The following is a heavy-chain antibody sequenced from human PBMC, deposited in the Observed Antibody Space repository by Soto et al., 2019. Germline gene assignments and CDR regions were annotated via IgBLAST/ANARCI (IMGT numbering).Heavy chain of an antibody. J-gene: IGHJ4*02. Sequence: GGSLRLSCAASGFTFSSYAMSWVRQAPGKGLEWVSAISGSGGSTYYADSVKGRLTISRDNSKNTLYLQMNSRRAEDTAVYYCAKGRRSPLRYTFDYWGQGTLVTVSS. D-gene: IGHD1-1*01. CDR2: ISGSGGST. CDR3: AKGRRSPLRYTFDY. CDR1: GFTFSSYA. V-gene: IGHV3-23*01.